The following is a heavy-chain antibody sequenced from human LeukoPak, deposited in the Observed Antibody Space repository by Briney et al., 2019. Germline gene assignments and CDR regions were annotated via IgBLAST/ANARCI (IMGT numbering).Heavy chain of an antibody. CDR2: IYPGDSNT. J-gene: IGHJ5*02. Sequence: GESLKISCKGSGYSFATSWIGWVRQMPGKGLEWMGFIYPGDSNTRYSPSFQGRVTILADKSISTAYLQWSSLKASDTAIYYCARHETDSSGYLTSWFDPWGQGTLVTVSS. CDR3: ARHETDSSGYLTSWFDP. D-gene: IGHD6-19*01. V-gene: IGHV5-51*01. CDR1: GYSFATSW.